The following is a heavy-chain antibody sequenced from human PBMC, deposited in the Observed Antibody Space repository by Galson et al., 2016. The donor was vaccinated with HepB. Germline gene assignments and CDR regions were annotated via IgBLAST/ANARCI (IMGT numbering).Heavy chain of an antibody. V-gene: IGHV3-7*01. CDR3: ATDVRGGASDI. Sequence: SLRLSCAASGFTFSSNWMAWFRRAPERGLEWVTNINQAETTKNYIDSVKGRFTISRDNAQNSLDPQMRSLRAEDTAVYYCATDVRGGASDIWGQGTMVTVSS. D-gene: IGHD3-16*01. J-gene: IGHJ3*02. CDR2: INQAETTK. CDR1: GFTFSSNW.